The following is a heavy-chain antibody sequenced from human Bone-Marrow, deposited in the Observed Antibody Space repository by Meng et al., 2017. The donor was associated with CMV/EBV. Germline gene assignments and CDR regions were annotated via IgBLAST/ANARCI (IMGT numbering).Heavy chain of an antibody. CDR1: GYTFTSYD. Sequence: ASVKVSCKASGYTFTSYDINWVRQATGQGLEWMGWMNPNSGNTGYAQKFQGRVTMTRNTSISTAYMELSSLRSEDTAVYYCAGPSAVGYSSGWTDAFDIWGQGTMVTVSS. CDR2: MNPNSGNT. D-gene: IGHD6-19*01. J-gene: IGHJ3*02. CDR3: AGPSAVGYSSGWTDAFDI. V-gene: IGHV1-8*01.